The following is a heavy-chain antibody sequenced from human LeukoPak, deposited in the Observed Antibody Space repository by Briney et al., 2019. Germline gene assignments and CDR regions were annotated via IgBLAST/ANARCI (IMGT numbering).Heavy chain of an antibody. D-gene: IGHD5/OR15-5a*01. Sequence: GGSLRLSCAASGFSFDDSAMHWVRQAPGKGLEWVSHITGNGGRTYYGDSVKGRFTISRDNSKNSLFLQMNSLRTENTAFYYCAKDLSSGIWGQGTMVTVSS. CDR2: ITGNGGRT. CDR1: GFSFDDSA. CDR3: AKDLSSGI. V-gene: IGHV3-43*02. J-gene: IGHJ3*02.